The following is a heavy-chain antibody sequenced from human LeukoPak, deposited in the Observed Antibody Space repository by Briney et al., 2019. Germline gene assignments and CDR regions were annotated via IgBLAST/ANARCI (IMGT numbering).Heavy chain of an antibody. CDR2: ISGSGGST. V-gene: IGHV3-23*01. CDR1: GFTFSSYA. J-gene: IGHJ6*02. CDR3: AKDPGYCSSTSCYFGYYYYGMDV. Sequence: GGSLRLSCAASGFTFSSYAMSWVRQAPGKGLEWVSAISGSGGSTYYADSVKGRFTISTDNSKNTLYLQMNSLRAEDTAVYYCAKDPGYCSSTSCYFGYYYYGMDVWGQGTTVTVSS. D-gene: IGHD2-2*03.